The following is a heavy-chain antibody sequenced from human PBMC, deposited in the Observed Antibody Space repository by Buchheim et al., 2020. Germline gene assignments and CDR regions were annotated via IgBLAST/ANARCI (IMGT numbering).Heavy chain of an antibody. V-gene: IGHV3-30-3*01. D-gene: IGHD2-15*01. CDR1: GFTFSSYA. CDR3: TRGATGDYYYSYGMDV. CDR2: ISYDGSNK. Sequence: QVQLVESGGGVVQPGRSLRLSCAASGFTFSSYAMHWVRQAPGKGLEWVAVISYDGSNKYYADSVKGRFTISRDNSKNTLYLQMNSLRAEDTAVYYCTRGATGDYYYSYGMDVWGQGTT. J-gene: IGHJ6*02.